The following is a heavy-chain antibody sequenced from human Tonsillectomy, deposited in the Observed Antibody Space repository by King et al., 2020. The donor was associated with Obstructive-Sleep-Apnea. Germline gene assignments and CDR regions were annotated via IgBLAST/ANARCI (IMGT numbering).Heavy chain of an antibody. CDR3: ARDPVTPEIYYGMDV. CDR2: IYHSGST. Sequence: QLQESGPGLVKPSETLSLTCTVSGYSISSGYYWGWIRQPPGKGLEWIGSIYHSGSTYYNPSLTSRVTISVDTSKNQFSLKLSSVTAADTAVYYCARDPVTPEIYYGMDVWGQGTTVTVSS. V-gene: IGHV4-38-2*02. D-gene: IGHD4-11*01. CDR1: GYSISSGYY. J-gene: IGHJ6*02.